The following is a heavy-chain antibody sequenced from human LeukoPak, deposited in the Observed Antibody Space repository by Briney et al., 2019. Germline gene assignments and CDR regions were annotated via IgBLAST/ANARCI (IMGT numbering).Heavy chain of an antibody. CDR1: GFTFSSYS. CDR2: ISSSSSYI. J-gene: IGHJ3*02. CDR3: ARIRITMFDAFDI. Sequence: GGSLRLSCAASGFTFSSYSMNWVRQAPGKGLEWVSSISSSSSYIYYADSVKGRFTISRDNAKNSLYLQMNSLRAEDTAVYYCARIRITMFDAFDIWGQGTMVTVS. V-gene: IGHV3-21*01. D-gene: IGHD3-10*02.